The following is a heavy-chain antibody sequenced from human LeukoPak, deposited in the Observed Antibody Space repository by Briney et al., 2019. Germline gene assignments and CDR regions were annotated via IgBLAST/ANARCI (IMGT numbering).Heavy chain of an antibody. CDR1: GGSFSGYY. D-gene: IGHD6-13*01. CDR3: ATGRIAAAATVYYFDY. V-gene: IGHV4-34*01. J-gene: IGHJ4*02. Sequence: SETLSLTCAVYGGSFSGYYWSWIRQPPGKRLEWIGEINHSGSTNYNPSLKSRVTISVDTSKNQFSLKLSSVTAADTAVYYCATGRIAAAATVYYFDYWGEGTLVTVSS. CDR2: INHSGST.